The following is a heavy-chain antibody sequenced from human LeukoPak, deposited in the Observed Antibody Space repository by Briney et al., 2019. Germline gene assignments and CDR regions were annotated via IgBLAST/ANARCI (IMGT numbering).Heavy chain of an antibody. CDR1: GFTFSRHW. CDR2: VSGSGGST. Sequence: SGGSLRLSCAASGFTFSRHWMHWVRQAPGKGLVWVSAVSGSGGSTYYADSVKGRFTISRNNSKNTLYLQMNSLRAEDTAVYYCAKGTTVTCLDYWGQGTLVTVSS. D-gene: IGHD4-17*01. J-gene: IGHJ4*02. V-gene: IGHV3-23*01. CDR3: AKGTTVTCLDY.